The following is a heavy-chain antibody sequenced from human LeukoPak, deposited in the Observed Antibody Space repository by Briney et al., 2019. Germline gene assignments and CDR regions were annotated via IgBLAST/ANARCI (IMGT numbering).Heavy chain of an antibody. D-gene: IGHD1-7*01. V-gene: IGHV4-39*01. CDR2: IYYRGST. J-gene: IGHJ5*02. Sequence: SETLSLTCTVYGGSISFSTSYWAWIRQPPGKGLEWIGSIYYRGSTYYNPSLTSRLTISVDTSKNQFSLNLRSLTAADTAVYYCARHFRNYVYWFDPWGQGTLVTVSS. CDR1: GGSISFSTSY. CDR3: ARHFRNYVYWFDP.